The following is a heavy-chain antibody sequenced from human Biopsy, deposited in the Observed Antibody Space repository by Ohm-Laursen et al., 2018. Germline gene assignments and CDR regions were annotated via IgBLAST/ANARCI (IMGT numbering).Heavy chain of an antibody. CDR1: RDSISNYY. Sequence: GTLSLTCIVSRDSISNYYWTWIRQSPGKGLEWIGYIYYTGSTNYNPSVKSRVTISVDTSKNQFSLKLNSMTAADTAVYYCGRVWLWRGYGMDVWGQGTTVTVSS. CDR2: IYYTGST. D-gene: IGHD6-19*01. J-gene: IGHJ6*02. CDR3: GRVWLWRGYGMDV. V-gene: IGHV4-59*01.